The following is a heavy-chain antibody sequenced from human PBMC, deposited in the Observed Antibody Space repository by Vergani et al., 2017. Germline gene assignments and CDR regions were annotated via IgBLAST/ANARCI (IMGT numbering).Heavy chain of an antibody. CDR3: SRGDYGILTGYRY. Sequence: QVQVVQSGAEVKKSGASVKVSCKTSGYTFSNYYMHWVRQAPGQGLEWMGIINLSGGHTNYAQKFQGRVTMTRDTSTSTVYMELSSLRSEDTAIYYCSRGDYGILTGYRYWGQGTLVTVSA. CDR2: INLSGGHT. J-gene: IGHJ4*02. D-gene: IGHD3-9*01. CDR1: GYTFSNYY. V-gene: IGHV1-46*03.